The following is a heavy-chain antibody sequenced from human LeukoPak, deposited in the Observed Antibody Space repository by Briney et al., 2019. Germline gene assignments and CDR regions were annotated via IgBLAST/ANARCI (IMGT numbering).Heavy chain of an antibody. CDR1: GFTFDDYG. V-gene: IGHV3-20*04. Sequence: GGSLRLSCAASGFTFDDYGMSWVRQAPGKGLEWVPGINWNGGSTGYADSVKGRFTISRDNAKNSLYLQMNSLRAVDTPLYYCVRPPTIKVVGDAFDIWGQGTMVTVSS. D-gene: IGHD3-22*01. CDR2: INWNGGST. CDR3: VRPPTIKVVGDAFDI. J-gene: IGHJ3*02.